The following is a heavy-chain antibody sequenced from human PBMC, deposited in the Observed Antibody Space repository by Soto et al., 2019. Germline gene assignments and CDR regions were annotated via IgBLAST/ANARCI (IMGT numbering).Heavy chain of an antibody. J-gene: IGHJ6*02. V-gene: IGHV1-8*01. D-gene: IGHD6-13*01. Sequence: GASVKVSCKTSGYTFTSYDINWVRQAPGQGLEWVGWMNTNSDDTRSAQKFRGRLTLTRDKSMRAVYMKLSNLRPDDTAVYYCAREWSAAGHFYGMDVWGQGKTVTVSS. CDR2: MNTNSDDT. CDR1: GYTFTSYD. CDR3: AREWSAAGHFYGMDV.